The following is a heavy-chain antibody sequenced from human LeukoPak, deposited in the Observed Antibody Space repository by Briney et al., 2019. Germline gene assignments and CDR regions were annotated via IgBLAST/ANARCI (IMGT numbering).Heavy chain of an antibody. J-gene: IGHJ4*02. CDR2: IYHSGSA. CDR3: ASYNSGWYYFDY. V-gene: IGHV4-38-2*01. CDR1: GYSISSAYY. D-gene: IGHD6-19*01. Sequence: PSETLSLTCAVSGYSISSAYYWGWIRQPPGKGLEWIGSIYHSGSAYYNPSLKSRVTISVDTSKNQFSVTLSSVTAADTGVYYCASYNSGWYYFDYWGQGTLVTVSS.